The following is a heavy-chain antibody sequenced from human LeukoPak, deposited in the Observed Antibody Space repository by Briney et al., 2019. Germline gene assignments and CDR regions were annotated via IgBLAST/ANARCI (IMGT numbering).Heavy chain of an antibody. Sequence: SQTLSLTCTVSGGSISSGDYYWSWIRQPPGKGLEWIGYIYYSGSTYYNPSLKSRVTISVDTSKNQFSLKLSSVTAADTAVYYCARGGDSSGYCYFDYWGQGTLVTASS. CDR2: IYYSGST. D-gene: IGHD3-22*01. J-gene: IGHJ4*02. CDR3: ARGGDSSGYCYFDY. CDR1: GGSISSGDYY. V-gene: IGHV4-30-4*01.